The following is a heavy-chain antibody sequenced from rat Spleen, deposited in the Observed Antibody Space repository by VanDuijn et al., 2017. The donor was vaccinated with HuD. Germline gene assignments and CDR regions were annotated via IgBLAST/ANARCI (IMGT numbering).Heavy chain of an antibody. Sequence: EVQLVESGGGLVEPGGSLKVSCTASGFTFSHYGMAWVRQTPTKGLEWVASISPTGGSTYYRDSVKGRFTISRDNAKSTLYLQMDSLRSEDTATYYCVSHGARISRFAYWGQGVMVTVSS. CDR1: GFTFSHYG. CDR2: ISPTGGST. CDR3: VSHGARISRFAY. D-gene: IGHD2-7*01. V-gene: IGHV5-19*01. J-gene: IGHJ2*01.